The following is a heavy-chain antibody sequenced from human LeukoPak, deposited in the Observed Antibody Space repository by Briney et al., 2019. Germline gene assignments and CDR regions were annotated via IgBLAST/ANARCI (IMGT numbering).Heavy chain of an antibody. J-gene: IGHJ4*02. Sequence: KDGESLKISCKGSGYRFTNYWIGWVRQMPGKGLEWMGIIYPGDSDTRYSPSFQGQVTISADKSIGTAYLQWSSLQASDTAMYYCARHKGGSGWSFDYWGQGTLVTVSS. CDR1: GYRFTNYW. D-gene: IGHD6-19*01. CDR3: ARHKGGSGWSFDY. V-gene: IGHV5-51*01. CDR2: IYPGDSDT.